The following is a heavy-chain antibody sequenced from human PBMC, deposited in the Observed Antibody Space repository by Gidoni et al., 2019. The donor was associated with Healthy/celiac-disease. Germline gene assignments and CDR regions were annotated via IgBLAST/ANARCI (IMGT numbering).Heavy chain of an antibody. J-gene: IGHJ5*02. Sequence: QLQLQESCPGLVKPSETLSLTCTVSGGSISSSSYYWGWIRQPPGKGLEWIGSIYYSGSTYYNPSLKSRVTISVDTSKNQFSLKLSSVTAADTAVYYCARLGSRRSPFDPWGQGTLVTVSS. D-gene: IGHD2-15*01. CDR1: GGSISSSSYY. CDR3: ARLGSRRSPFDP. CDR2: IYYSGST. V-gene: IGHV4-39*01.